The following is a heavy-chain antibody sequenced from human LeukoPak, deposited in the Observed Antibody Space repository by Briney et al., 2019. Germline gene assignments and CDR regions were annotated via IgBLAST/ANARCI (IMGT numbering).Heavy chain of an antibody. CDR2: INPAGSDK. V-gene: IGHV3-7*01. CDR1: GFTITPYW. D-gene: IGHD4/OR15-4a*01. Sequence: GSLRLSCAASGFTITPYWMSWVRQAPGKGLEWVASINPAGSDKYYIDSVKGRFTISRDNAENSFYLQMNSLRGEDTAVYYCARLTTMVTTFVYWGQGALVTVSS. CDR3: ARLTTMVTTFVY. J-gene: IGHJ4*02.